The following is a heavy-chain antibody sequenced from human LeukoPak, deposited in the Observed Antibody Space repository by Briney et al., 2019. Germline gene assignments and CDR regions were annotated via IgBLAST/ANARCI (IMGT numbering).Heavy chain of an antibody. CDR2: ISSDGRIR. Sequence: GGSLRLSCAASGFTFSNYWMHWVRQAPGKGLVLVSRISSDGRIRSYADCEKGRFTISRDNAKNTLYLQMDSLRAEDTAVYYCARGEYGSGSYHIDYWGQGTLVTVSS. J-gene: IGHJ4*02. D-gene: IGHD3-10*01. CDR3: ARGEYGSGSYHIDY. V-gene: IGHV3-74*01. CDR1: GFTFSNYW.